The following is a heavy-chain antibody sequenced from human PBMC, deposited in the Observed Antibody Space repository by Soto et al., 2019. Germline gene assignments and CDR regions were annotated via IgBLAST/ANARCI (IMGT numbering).Heavy chain of an antibody. J-gene: IGHJ6*02. D-gene: IGHD4-4*01. Sequence: QVQLVESGGGVVQPGRSLRLSCAASGFTFSSHGMHWVSQAPGKGLEWVAVLSYDGTDKYYADSVKGRFTIPRDNSKNTLFLQMNSLRAEDTAVYYCGNDYSSDYCGMDVWGQGTTVTVSS. V-gene: IGHV3-30*18. CDR1: GFTFSSHG. CDR3: GNDYSSDYCGMDV. CDR2: LSYDGTDK.